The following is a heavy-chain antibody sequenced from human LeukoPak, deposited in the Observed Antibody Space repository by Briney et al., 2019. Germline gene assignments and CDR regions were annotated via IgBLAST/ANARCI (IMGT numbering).Heavy chain of an antibody. D-gene: IGHD5-12*01. CDR2: ISGSGRTT. V-gene: IGHV3-23*01. CDR3: ARDLATTGAFDY. CDR1: GFTFNTYA. Sequence: PGGSLRLSCAASGFTFNTYAMSWVRQAPGKGLELVSGISGSGRTTYYADSVKGRFTISRDNAKNSLYLQMNSLRAEDTAVYYCARDLATTGAFDYWGQGTLVTVSS. J-gene: IGHJ4*02.